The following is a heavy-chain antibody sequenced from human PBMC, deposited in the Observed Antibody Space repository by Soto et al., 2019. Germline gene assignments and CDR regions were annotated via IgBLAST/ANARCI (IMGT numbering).Heavy chain of an antibody. CDR3: ARGPQQTTRYCSSTSCYSGDLDV. CDR2: INHSGST. D-gene: IGHD2-2*02. CDR1: GGSFSGYY. Sequence: QVQLQQWGAGLLKPSETLSLTCAVYGGSFSGYYWSWIRQPPGKGLEWIGEINHSGSTNYNPSLQSRVTITVDTSKTQFSLKLSSVTAADTAVYHCARGPQQTTRYCSSTSCYSGDLDVWGKGTTGTFAS. J-gene: IGHJ6*04. V-gene: IGHV4-34*01.